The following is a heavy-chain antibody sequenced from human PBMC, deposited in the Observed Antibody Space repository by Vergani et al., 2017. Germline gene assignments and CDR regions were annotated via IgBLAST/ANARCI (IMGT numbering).Heavy chain of an antibody. V-gene: IGHV3-23*01. D-gene: IGHD1-26*01. Sequence: EVQLLESGGSLKQPGGSVRLSCAASGFTFSTYAMHWVRQAPGKGMEWVSALTGGGGSTYYADSFKGRFIISRANSRNTLYLQMNSLRPEDTATYYCVKDSWSYENFLDSWGQGTLVTVPS. CDR1: GFTFSTYA. J-gene: IGHJ4*02. CDR3: VKDSWSYENFLDS. CDR2: LTGGGGST.